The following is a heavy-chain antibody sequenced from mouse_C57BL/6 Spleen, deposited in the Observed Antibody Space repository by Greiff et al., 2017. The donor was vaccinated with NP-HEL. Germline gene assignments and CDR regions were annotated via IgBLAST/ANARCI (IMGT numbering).Heavy chain of an antibody. CDR1: GYTFTSYW. CDR3: ARSRDYRYFDV. J-gene: IGHJ1*03. CDR2: IHPNSGST. Sequence: VQLQQPGAELVKPGASVKLSCKASGYTFTSYWMHWVKQRPGQGLEWIGMIHPNSGSTNYNEKFKSKATLTVDKSSSTAYMQLSSLTSEDSAVYYCARSRDYRYFDVWGTGTTVTVSS. V-gene: IGHV1-64*01.